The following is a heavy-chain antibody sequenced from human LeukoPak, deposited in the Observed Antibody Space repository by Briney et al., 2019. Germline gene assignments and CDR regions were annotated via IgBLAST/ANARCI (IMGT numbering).Heavy chain of an antibody. Sequence: GGSLRLSCAASGFTFSSYAMTWVRQAPGKGLEWVSAISGSGTSTYYADSVKGRFTISRDNSKNTLYLQMNSLRAEDTAVYYCAKDIYYYDSSGYYSFDYWGQGTLVTVSS. J-gene: IGHJ4*02. CDR2: ISGSGTST. D-gene: IGHD3-22*01. V-gene: IGHV3-23*01. CDR3: AKDIYYYDSSGYYSFDY. CDR1: GFTFSSYA.